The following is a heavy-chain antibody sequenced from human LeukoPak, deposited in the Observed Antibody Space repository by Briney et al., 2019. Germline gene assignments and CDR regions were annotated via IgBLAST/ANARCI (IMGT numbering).Heavy chain of an antibody. J-gene: IGHJ4*02. CDR2: IGQDGTEK. CDR1: GFDFSTST. D-gene: IGHD1-1*01. CDR3: ARDRDGKDY. Sequence: GGSLRLSCAASGFDFSTSTMNWVRQAPGKGLVWVANIGQDGTEKHHVDSVRGRFTISRDNAKNSVFLQMNSLRAEDTAVYYCARDRDGKDYWGQGTLVTVSS. V-gene: IGHV3-7*03.